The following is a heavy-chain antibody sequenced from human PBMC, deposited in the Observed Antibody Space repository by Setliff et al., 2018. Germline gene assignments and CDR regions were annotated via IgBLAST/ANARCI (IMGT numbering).Heavy chain of an antibody. CDR3: ARGRTRGSCSGPSCTYDPFDI. CDR2: INHSGST. J-gene: IGHJ3*02. CDR1: GGSFSDYY. V-gene: IGHV4-34*01. D-gene: IGHD2-2*01. Sequence: SETLSLTCTVYGGSFSDYYWGWIRQPPGKGLEWIAEINHSGSTNYNPSLRSRVTISVDTSKNQFSLILRSVTAADTAVYYCARGRTRGSCSGPSCTYDPFDIWGQGTPVTVSS.